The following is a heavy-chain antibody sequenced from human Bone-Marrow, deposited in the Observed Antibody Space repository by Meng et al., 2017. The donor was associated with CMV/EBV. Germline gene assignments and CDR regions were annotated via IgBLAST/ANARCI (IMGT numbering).Heavy chain of an antibody. V-gene: IGHV4-59*01. CDR2: VYSSGPT. CDR3: AMGGGVPGTGWFDP. Sequence: SETLSLTCSVFGGSISRYYWSWIRQIPGKGLEWIGYVYSSGPTKYNPSLRSRVTISVDTSKTQFSLILSSVTAADTAVYFCAMGGGVPGTGWFDPWGQGTLVTVSS. CDR1: GGSISRYY. D-gene: IGHD6-19*01. J-gene: IGHJ5*02.